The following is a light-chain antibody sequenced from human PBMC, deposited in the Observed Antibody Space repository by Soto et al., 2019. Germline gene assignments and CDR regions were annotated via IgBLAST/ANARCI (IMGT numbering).Light chain of an antibody. J-gene: IGLJ1*01. CDR2: DVS. CDR1: SSDVDAYNF. V-gene: IGLV2-14*03. Sequence: QSALTQPASVSGSPGQSIANSCTGTSSDVDAYNFVSWYQHHPGKAPKLMIFDVSNRPSGVSNRFSGSKSGNTASLTISGLQAEDEADYYCTSYTTSSTYVFGTGTKVTVL. CDR3: TSYTTSSTYV.